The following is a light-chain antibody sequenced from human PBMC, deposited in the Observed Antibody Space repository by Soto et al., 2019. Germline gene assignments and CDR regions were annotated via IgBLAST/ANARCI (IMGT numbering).Light chain of an antibody. CDR3: QTWGTGIHV. CDR1: SGHSSYA. V-gene: IGLV4-69*01. J-gene: IGLJ1*01. Sequence: QLVLTQSPSASASLGASVKLTCTLSSGHSSYAIAWHQQQPEKGPRYLMELNGDGSHFEGDGIPDRFSGSSSGAERYLTISSLQSEDEADYYCQTWGTGIHVFGTGTKVTVL. CDR2: LNGDGSH.